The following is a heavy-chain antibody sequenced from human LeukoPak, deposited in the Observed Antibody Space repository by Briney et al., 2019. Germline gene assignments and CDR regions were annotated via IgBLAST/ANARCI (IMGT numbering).Heavy chain of an antibody. J-gene: IGHJ6*03. D-gene: IGHD3-10*01. CDR1: GGSISSGGYY. Sequence: SETLSLTCTVSGGSISSGGYYWSWIRQPPGKGLEWIGYIYHSGSTYYNPSLKSRVTISVDRSKNQFSLKLSSVTAADTAVYYCASTAGAAGADYYYVDVWGKGTTVTVSS. CDR3: ASTAGAAGADYYYVDV. CDR2: IYHSGST. V-gene: IGHV4-30-2*01.